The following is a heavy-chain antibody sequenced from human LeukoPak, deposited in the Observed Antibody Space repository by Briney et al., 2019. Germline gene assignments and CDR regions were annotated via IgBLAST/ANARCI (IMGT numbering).Heavy chain of an antibody. CDR2: ISSSGSTI. CDR3: ARDWLLFEGSCYYYGMDV. Sequence: GGSLRLSCAASGFTFSSYEMNWVRQAPGKGLEWVSYISSSGSTIYYADSVKGRFTISRDNAKNSLYLQMNSLRAEDTAVYYCARDWLLFEGSCYYYGMDVWGQGTTVTVSS. D-gene: IGHD2-2*01. V-gene: IGHV3-48*03. J-gene: IGHJ6*02. CDR1: GFTFSSYE.